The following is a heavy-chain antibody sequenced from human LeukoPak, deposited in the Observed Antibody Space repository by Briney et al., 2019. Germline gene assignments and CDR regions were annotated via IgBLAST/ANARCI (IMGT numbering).Heavy chain of an antibody. V-gene: IGHV4-30-4*01. J-gene: IGHJ4*02. CDR1: GGSISNGDYY. D-gene: IGHD2-2*01. CDR3: ARVPSSTSRSAGGY. CDR2: IYYSGST. Sequence: PSQTLSLTCTVSGGSISNGDYYWSWIRQPPGKGLEWIGYIYYSGSTYYNPSLKSRVTISVDTSKNQFSLKLSSVTAADTAVYYCARVPSSTSRSAGGYWGQGTLVTVSS.